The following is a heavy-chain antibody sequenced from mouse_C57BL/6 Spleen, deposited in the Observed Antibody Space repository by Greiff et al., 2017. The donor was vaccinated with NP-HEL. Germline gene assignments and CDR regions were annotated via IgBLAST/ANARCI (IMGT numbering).Heavy chain of an antibody. CDR2: ISSGSSTI. V-gene: IGHV5-17*01. CDR3: ARGTMVTTVPFYWYFDV. CDR1: GFTFSDYG. D-gene: IGHD2-2*01. J-gene: IGHJ1*03. Sequence: DVKLQESGGGLVKPGGSLKLSCAASGFTFSDYGMHWVRQAPEKGLEWVAYISSGSSTIYYADTVQGRFPISRDNAKNTLFLQMTSLRSEDTAMYYCARGTMVTTVPFYWYFDVWGTGTTVTVSS.